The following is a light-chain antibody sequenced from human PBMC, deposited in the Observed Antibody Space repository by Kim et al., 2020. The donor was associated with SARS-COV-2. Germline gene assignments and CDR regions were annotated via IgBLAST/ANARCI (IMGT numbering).Light chain of an antibody. CDR1: SSDVGSYNL. Sequence: SITISFTGTSSDVGSYNLVSWYQQHPGKAPKLMIYEGSKRPSGVSNRFSGSKSGNTASLTISGLQAEDEADYYCCSYAGSSTFDVVFGGGTQLTVL. V-gene: IGLV2-23*03. CDR2: EGS. J-gene: IGLJ2*01. CDR3: CSYAGSSTFDVV.